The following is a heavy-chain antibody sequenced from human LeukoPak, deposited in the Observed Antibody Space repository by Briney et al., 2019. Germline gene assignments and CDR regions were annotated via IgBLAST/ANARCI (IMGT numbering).Heavy chain of an antibody. Sequence: SQTLSLTCAISGDSVSSNSVTWNWIRQSPSRGLEWLGRTYYRSTWYNDYAVSVRGRITVNPDTSKNQFSLHLNSVTPEDMAVYYCTRRLTQYDCFDPWGQGILVTVSS. V-gene: IGHV6-1*01. CDR2: TYYRSTWYN. CDR3: TRRLTQYDCFDP. CDR1: GDSVSSNSVT. D-gene: IGHD2-2*01. J-gene: IGHJ5*02.